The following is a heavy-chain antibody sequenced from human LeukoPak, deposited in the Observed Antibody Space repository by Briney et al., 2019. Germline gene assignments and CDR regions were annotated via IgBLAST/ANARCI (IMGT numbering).Heavy chain of an antibody. V-gene: IGHV3-21*01. J-gene: IGHJ5*02. Sequence: GGSLRLSYAASGFTFSSYSMNWVRQAPGKGLEWVSSISSSSSYIYYADSVKGRFTISRDNAKNSLYLQMNSLRAEDTAVYYCAREGIRAFGGVIATIYNWFDPWGQGTLVTVSS. D-gene: IGHD3-16*02. CDR3: AREGIRAFGGVIATIYNWFDP. CDR2: ISSSSSYI. CDR1: GFTFSSYS.